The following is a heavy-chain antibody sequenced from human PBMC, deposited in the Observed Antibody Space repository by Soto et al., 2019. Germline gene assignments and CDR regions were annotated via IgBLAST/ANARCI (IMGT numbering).Heavy chain of an antibody. J-gene: IGHJ6*02. Sequence: SETLSLTCAVSGYSISSGYYWGWIRQPPGKGLEWIGSIYHSGSTYNNPSLKSRVTISVDTSKNQFSLKLSSVTAADTAVYYCVRVGGYGMDVWGQGTTVTVSS. CDR3: VRVGGYGMDV. V-gene: IGHV4-38-2*01. D-gene: IGHD3-10*01. CDR1: GYSISSGYY. CDR2: IYHSGST.